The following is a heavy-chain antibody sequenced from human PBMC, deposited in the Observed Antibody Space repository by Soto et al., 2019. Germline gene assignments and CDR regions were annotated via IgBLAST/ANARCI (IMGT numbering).Heavy chain of an antibody. CDR1: GFTLDDYA. CDR3: ARVYYYFGMDV. Sequence: PGGSLRLSCAASGFTLDDYAMHWVRQAPGKGLEWVSGISWNSGSIGYADSVKGRFTISRDNAKNSLYLQMNSLRAEDTAVYYCARVYYYFGMDVWGQGTTVTVSS. CDR2: ISWNSGSI. V-gene: IGHV3-9*01. J-gene: IGHJ6*02.